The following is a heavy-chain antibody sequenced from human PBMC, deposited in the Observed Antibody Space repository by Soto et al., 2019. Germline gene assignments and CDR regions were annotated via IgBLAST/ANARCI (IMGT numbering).Heavy chain of an antibody. CDR2: INHSGST. V-gene: IGHV4-34*01. CDR1: GGSFSGYY. Sequence: QVQLQQWGAGLLKPSETLSLTCAVYGGSFSGYYWSWIHQPPGKGLEWIGEINHSGSTNYNPSLKSRVTISVDSSKNQFSLKLSSVTAADTAVYYCARGPSWGGVWLLTRYFQHWGQGTLVTVSS. D-gene: IGHD3-16*01. J-gene: IGHJ1*01. CDR3: ARGPSWGGVWLLTRYFQH.